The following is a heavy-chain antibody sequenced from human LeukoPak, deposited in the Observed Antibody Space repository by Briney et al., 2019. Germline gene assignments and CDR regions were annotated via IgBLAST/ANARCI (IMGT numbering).Heavy chain of an antibody. V-gene: IGHV4-34*01. CDR2: INHSGST. J-gene: IGHJ4*02. CDR3: ARMVRGVIITNRSKFDY. D-gene: IGHD3-10*01. CDR1: GGSFSGYY. Sequence: SETLSLTCAVYGGSFSGYYWSWIRQPPGKGLEWIGEINHSGSTNYNPSLKSRVTISVDTSKNQFSLKLSSVTAADTAVYYCARMVRGVIITNRSKFDYWGQGTLVTVSS.